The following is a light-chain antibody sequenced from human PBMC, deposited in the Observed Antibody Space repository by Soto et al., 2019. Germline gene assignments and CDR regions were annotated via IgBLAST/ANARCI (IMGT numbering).Light chain of an antibody. Sequence: EIVLTQSPGPLSLSPRERATLSCLASRSVSNNYLAWYQQKPGQPPRLLIYGASSRATGIPDRFSGSGSGTDFTLTISRLEPEDFAVYYCQQYGRSPQAAWTFGQGTKVDIK. V-gene: IGKV3-20*01. CDR2: GAS. J-gene: IGKJ1*01. CDR1: RSVSNNY. CDR3: QQYGRSPQAAWT.